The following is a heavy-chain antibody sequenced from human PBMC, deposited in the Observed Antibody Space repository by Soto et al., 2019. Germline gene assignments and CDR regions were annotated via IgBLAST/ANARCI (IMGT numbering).Heavy chain of an antibody. J-gene: IGHJ6*02. Sequence: ASVKVSCKASGYTFTSYAMHWVRQAPGQRLEWMGWINAGNGNTKYSQKFQGGVTITRDTSASTLYMELSSLRSEDTAVYYCARDYWRDYHNGMDFWGQGTKVTVSS. CDR1: GYTFTSYA. CDR3: ARDYWRDYHNGMDF. CDR2: INAGNGNT. V-gene: IGHV1-3*01. D-gene: IGHD3-3*01.